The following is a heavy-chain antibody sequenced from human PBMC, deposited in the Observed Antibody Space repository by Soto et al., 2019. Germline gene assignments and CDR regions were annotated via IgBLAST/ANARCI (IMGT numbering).Heavy chain of an antibody. J-gene: IGHJ4*02. D-gene: IGHD2-8*01. Sequence: QVQLVQSGAEEKKPGASVKVSCKASGYTFTSYAMHWVRQAPGQRLEWMGWINAGNGNTKYSQKFEGXVXVTRDTSASTAYMELSSLRSEDTAVYYCARDVMSDYWGQGTLVTVSS. V-gene: IGHV1-3*05. CDR3: ARDVMSDY. CDR1: GYTFTSYA. CDR2: INAGNGNT.